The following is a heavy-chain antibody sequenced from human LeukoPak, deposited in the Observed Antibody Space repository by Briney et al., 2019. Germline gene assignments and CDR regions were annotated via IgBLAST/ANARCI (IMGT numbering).Heavy chain of an antibody. CDR1: EFTLSNAW. D-gene: IGHD3-22*01. Sequence: GGSLRLSCAASEFTLSNAWMSCVRQAPGKGLEWVGRIKSKTDGGTTDYAAPVEGRFTISRDDSKNTLYLQMNSLKTEDTAVYYCTTLTMIVVHNDYWGQGTLVTVSS. CDR3: TTLTMIVVHNDY. CDR2: IKSKTDGGTT. J-gene: IGHJ4*02. V-gene: IGHV3-15*01.